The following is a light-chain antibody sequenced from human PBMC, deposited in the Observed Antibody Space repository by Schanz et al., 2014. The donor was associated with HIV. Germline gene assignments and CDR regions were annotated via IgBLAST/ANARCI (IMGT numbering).Light chain of an antibody. CDR2: DNT. CDR3: SSYTTSSALV. CDR1: SSNIGAGYD. V-gene: IGLV1-40*01. J-gene: IGLJ1*01. Sequence: QLVLTQPPSVSGAPGQRVTISCTGSSSNIGAGYDVHWYQLLPGSAPKLLIFDNTNRPSGVSSRFSGSKSGNTASLTISGLQAEDEADYYCSSYTTSSALVFGTGTKLTVL.